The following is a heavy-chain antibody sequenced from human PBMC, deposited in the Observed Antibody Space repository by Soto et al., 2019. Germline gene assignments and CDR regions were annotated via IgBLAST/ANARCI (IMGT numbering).Heavy chain of an antibody. J-gene: IGHJ4*02. V-gene: IGHV3-21*01. Sequence: EVQLVESGEGLVKPGGSLSLSCAASGFTFSSYSMNWVRQAPGKGLEWVSSISSSSSYIYYADSVKGRFTISRDNAKNALYLQMNSLRAEDTAVYYCARAYYYDSSGYYVGADGYYFDYWGQGTLVTVSS. D-gene: IGHD3-22*01. CDR1: GFTFSSYS. CDR3: ARAYYYDSSGYYVGADGYYFDY. CDR2: ISSSSSYI.